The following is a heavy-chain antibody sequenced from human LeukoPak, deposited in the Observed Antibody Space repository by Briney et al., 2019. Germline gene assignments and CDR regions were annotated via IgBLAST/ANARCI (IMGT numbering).Heavy chain of an antibody. CDR2: INPNSGGT. V-gene: IGHV1-2*02. CDR1: GYTFTGYY. J-gene: IGHJ4*02. CDR3: AREREGLRLGELSPYFDY. D-gene: IGHD3-16*02. Sequence: ASVKVSCKASGYTFTGYYMHWVRQAPGQGLEWMGWINPNSGGTNYAQKFQGRVTMTRDTSISTAYMELSRLRSDDTAVYYCAREREGLRLGELSPYFDYWGQGTLVTVSS.